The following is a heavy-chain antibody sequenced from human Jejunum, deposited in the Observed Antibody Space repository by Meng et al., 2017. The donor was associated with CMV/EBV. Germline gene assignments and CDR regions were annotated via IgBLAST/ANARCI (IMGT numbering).Heavy chain of an antibody. CDR1: SDY. D-gene: IGHD6-6*01. V-gene: IGHV4-59*03. CDR3: AGIQYSSSSTARLVYYSAF. CDR2: IYHSGST. Sequence: SDYWNWIRKPPGKGLEWIGYIYHSGSTNYNPSLQSRVAISVDTSRNQFSLKLTSVTAADTAVYYCAGIQYSSSSTARLVYYSAFWGQGTLVTVSS. J-gene: IGHJ4*02.